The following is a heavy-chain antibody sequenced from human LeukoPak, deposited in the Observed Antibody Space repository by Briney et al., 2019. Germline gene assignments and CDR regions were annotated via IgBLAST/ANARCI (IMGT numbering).Heavy chain of an antibody. CDR1: GYTFTSYD. D-gene: IGHD3-10*01. V-gene: IGHV1-8*03. J-gene: IGHJ4*02. CDR3: ARRSAYGSGSYYVDY. CDR2: MNPNSGNT. Sequence: GASVKVSCKASGYTFTSYDINWARQATGQGLEWMGWMNPNSGNTGYAQKFQGRVTITRNTSITTTYMELSSLGSEDTAVYYCARRSAYGSGSYYVDYWGQGTLVTVSS.